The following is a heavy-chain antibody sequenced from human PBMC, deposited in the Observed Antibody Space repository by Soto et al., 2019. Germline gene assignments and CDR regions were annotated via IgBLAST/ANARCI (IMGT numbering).Heavy chain of an antibody. CDR1: GGSISTGGYY. CDR3: ARDDHTGDYFDY. Sequence: PSETLSLTCTVSGGSISTGGYYWSWIRQLPGKGLEWIGYIYFSGSTYYNPSLKSRVTISLDTSKNQFSLKLSSVTAADTAVYYCARDDHTGDYFDYWGQGTLVTVSS. J-gene: IGHJ4*02. D-gene: IGHD5-18*01. CDR2: IYFSGST. V-gene: IGHV4-31*03.